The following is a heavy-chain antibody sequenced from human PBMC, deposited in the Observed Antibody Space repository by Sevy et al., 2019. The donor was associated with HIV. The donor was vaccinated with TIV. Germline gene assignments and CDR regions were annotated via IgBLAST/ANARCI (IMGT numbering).Heavy chain of an antibody. CDR3: ARHRMIWSGQRWFDP. J-gene: IGHJ5*02. Sequence: SETLSLTCAVYGGSFSGYYWSWIRQPPGKGLEWIGEINHSGSTNYNPSLKSRVTISVDTSKNQFSLKLSSVTAADTAVYYCARHRMIWSGQRWFDPWGQGTLVTVSS. CDR1: GGSFSGYY. D-gene: IGHD3-3*01. V-gene: IGHV4-34*01. CDR2: INHSGST.